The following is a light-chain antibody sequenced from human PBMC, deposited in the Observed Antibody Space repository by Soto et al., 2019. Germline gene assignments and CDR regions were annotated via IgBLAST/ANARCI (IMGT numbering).Light chain of an antibody. V-gene: IGLV1-51*01. J-gene: IGLJ2*01. CDR3: GAWDGSLSVVL. Sequence: QSVLTLPPSVSAAPGQKVTISCSGSSANIGGNYVSWYQHIPGTAPKLVIYDSDKRPSEIPDRFSGSKSGTSATLDITGLQTGDEADYYCGAWDGSLSVVLFGGGTKVTVL. CDR2: DSD. CDR1: SANIGGNY.